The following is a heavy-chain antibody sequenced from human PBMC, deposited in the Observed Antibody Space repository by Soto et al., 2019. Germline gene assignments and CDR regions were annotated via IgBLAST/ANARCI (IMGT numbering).Heavy chain of an antibody. J-gene: IGHJ6*02. V-gene: IGHV1-69*01. D-gene: IGHD2-2*01. CDR3: ARERGCSSTSCYSYYYGMDV. CDR2: IIPIFGTA. CDR1: GGTFSSYA. Sequence: QVQLVQSGAEVQKPGSSVKVSCKASGGTFSSYAISWVRQAPGQGLEWMGGIIPIFGTANYAQKFQGRVTITADESTSTAYMELSSLRSEDTAVYYCARERGCSSTSCYSYYYGMDVWGQGTTVTVSS.